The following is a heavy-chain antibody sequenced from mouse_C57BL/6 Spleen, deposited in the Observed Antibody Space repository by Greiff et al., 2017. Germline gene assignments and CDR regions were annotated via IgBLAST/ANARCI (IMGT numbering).Heavy chain of an antibody. D-gene: IGHD1-1*01. CDR1: GYTFTGYW. Sequence: VQVVESGAELMKPGASVKLSCKATGYTFTGYWIEWVKQRPGHGLEWIGEILPGSGSTNYNEKFKGKATFTADTSSNTAYMQLSSLTTEDSAIYYCARHGDYYGSSYGYFDVWGTGTTVTVSS. CDR2: ILPGSGST. J-gene: IGHJ1*03. CDR3: ARHGDYYGSSYGYFDV. V-gene: IGHV1-9*01.